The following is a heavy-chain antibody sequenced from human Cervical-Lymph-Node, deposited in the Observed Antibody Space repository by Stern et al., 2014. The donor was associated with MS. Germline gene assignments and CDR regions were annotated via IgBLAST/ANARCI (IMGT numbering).Heavy chain of an antibody. J-gene: IGHJ4*02. Sequence: VHLVESGAEVKRPGSSVKVSCKASGDTFSTFAFSWVRQAPGQGLEWMGGIIPVFATANYAPKFQDRLTITADESTSTAYMELTSLGSEDTAFYYCARGNTPMIAGRFDHWGQGTLITVSS. V-gene: IGHV1-69*01. D-gene: IGHD5-18*01. CDR3: ARGNTPMIAGRFDH. CDR1: GDTFSTFA. CDR2: IIPVFATA.